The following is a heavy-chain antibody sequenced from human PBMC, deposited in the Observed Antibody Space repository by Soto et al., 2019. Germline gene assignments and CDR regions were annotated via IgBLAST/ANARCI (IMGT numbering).Heavy chain of an antibody. CDR3: ASHGEAAGTLSSFDP. J-gene: IGHJ5*02. D-gene: IGHD6-13*01. CDR2: IYPGDSDT. Sequence: GESLKISCKGSGYSFTSYWIGWVRQMPGKGLEWMGIIYPGDSDTRYSPSFQGQVTISADKSISTAYLQWTSLKASDTAMYYCASHGEAAGTLSSFDPWGQGTRVTVSS. V-gene: IGHV5-51*01. CDR1: GYSFTSYW.